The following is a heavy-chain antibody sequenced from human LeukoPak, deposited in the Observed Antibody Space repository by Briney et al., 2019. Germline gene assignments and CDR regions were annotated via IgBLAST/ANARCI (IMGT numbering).Heavy chain of an antibody. CDR3: ARGRPDGSGSYYKFDP. D-gene: IGHD3-10*01. CDR1: GGSFSGYY. J-gene: IGHJ5*02. Sequence: SETLSLTCAVYGGSFSGYYWSWIRQPPGKGLEWLGEINHSGSTNYNPPLKSRVTISVDTSKKQFSLKLSSVTAADTAVYYCARGRPDGSGSYYKFDPWGQGTLVTVSS. V-gene: IGHV4-34*01. CDR2: INHSGST.